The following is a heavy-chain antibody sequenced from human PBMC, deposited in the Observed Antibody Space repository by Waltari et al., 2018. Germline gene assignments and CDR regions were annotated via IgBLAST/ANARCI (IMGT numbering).Heavy chain of an antibody. Sequence: QVQLVQSGAEVKKPGASVKVSCKVSGYTLTELSMHWVRQAPGKGLEWMGGCDPGGVETIYELKFKGIVTITEDTSTDTAYVGLSSLRSEDTAVYYCATQGWLREWGYWGQGTLVTVSS. D-gene: IGHD5-12*01. J-gene: IGHJ4*02. CDR3: ATQGWLREWGY. CDR2: CDPGGVET. CDR1: GYTLTELS. V-gene: IGHV1-24*01.